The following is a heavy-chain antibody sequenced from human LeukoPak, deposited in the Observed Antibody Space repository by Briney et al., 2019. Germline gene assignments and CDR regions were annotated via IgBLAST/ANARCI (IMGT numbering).Heavy chain of an antibody. D-gene: IGHD1-26*01. CDR2: IDPSDSFT. Sequence: GESLKISCLGSGYSFTSFWISWARQMPGKGLEWMGRIDPSDSFTNYSPSFQGHVTISADKSISTAYLQWSSLKASDTAMYYCQLGATRQGVDYWGQGTLVTVSS. CDR1: GYSFTSFW. V-gene: IGHV5-10-1*01. J-gene: IGHJ4*02. CDR3: QLGATRQGVDY.